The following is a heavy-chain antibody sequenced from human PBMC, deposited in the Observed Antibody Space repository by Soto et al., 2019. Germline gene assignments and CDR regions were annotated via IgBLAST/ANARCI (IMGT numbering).Heavy chain of an antibody. CDR1: GFTFTSSA. CDR3: AADLYYDFWSGPGWFDP. Sequence: SVKASCKASGFTFTSSAVQWVRQARGQRLEWIGWIVVGSGNTNYAQKFQERVTITRDMSTSTAYMELSSLRSEDTAVYYCAADLYYDFWSGPGWFDPWGQGTLVTVSS. CDR2: IVVGSGNT. J-gene: IGHJ5*02. D-gene: IGHD3-3*01. V-gene: IGHV1-58*01.